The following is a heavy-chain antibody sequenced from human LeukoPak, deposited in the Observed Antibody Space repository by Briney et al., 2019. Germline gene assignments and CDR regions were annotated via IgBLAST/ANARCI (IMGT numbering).Heavy chain of an antibody. Sequence: ASVKVSCKASGYTFTGYYMHWVRQAPGQGLEWMGWINPNSGGTNYAQKFQGRVTMTRDTSISTAYMELSRLRSDDTAVYYCARGAAAGPYNWFDPWGQGTLVTVSS. CDR1: GYTFTGYY. CDR2: INPNSGGT. V-gene: IGHV1-2*02. D-gene: IGHD6-13*01. J-gene: IGHJ5*02. CDR3: ARGAAAGPYNWFDP.